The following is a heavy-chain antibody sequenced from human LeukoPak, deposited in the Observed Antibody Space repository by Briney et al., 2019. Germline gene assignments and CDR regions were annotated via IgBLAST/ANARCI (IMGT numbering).Heavy chain of an antibody. CDR3: ARSKQLVADY. J-gene: IGHJ4*02. CDR1: GFTLSSYAM. D-gene: IGHD6-13*01. Sequence: GSLRLSCAASGFTLSSYAMSWVRQPPGKGLEWIGEIYHSGSTNYNPSLKSRVTISVDKSKNQFPLKLSSVTAADTAVYYCARSKQLVADYWGQGTLVTVSS. V-gene: IGHV4-4*02. CDR2: IYHSGST.